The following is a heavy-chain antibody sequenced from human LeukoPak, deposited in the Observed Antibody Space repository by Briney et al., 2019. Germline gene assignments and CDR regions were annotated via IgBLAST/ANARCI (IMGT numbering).Heavy chain of an antibody. CDR2: ISGSGGST. V-gene: IGHV3-23*01. D-gene: IGHD2-2*01. J-gene: IGHJ5*02. CDR1: GFTFSSYG. CDR3: AKTARYQLLSPFDP. Sequence: GGSLRPSCAASGFTFSSYGMHWVRQAPGKGLEWVSAISGSGGSTYYADSVKGRFTISRDNSKNTLYLQMNSLRAEDTAVYYCAKTARYQLLSPFDPWGQGTLVTVSS.